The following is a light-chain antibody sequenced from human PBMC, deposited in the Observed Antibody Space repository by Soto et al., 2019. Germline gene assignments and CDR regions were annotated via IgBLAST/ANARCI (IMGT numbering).Light chain of an antibody. J-gene: IGLJ3*02. Sequence: SYELTQPTSVSVAPGQTARITCGGSNIGSKSVHGYQQKPGQAPVLVVYADSDRPSGIPERFSGSNSGNTATLTISRVEAGDEADYYCQVWDSSTEHNWVFGGGTKLTVL. V-gene: IGLV3-21*02. CDR2: ADS. CDR3: QVWDSSTEHNWV. CDR1: NIGSKS.